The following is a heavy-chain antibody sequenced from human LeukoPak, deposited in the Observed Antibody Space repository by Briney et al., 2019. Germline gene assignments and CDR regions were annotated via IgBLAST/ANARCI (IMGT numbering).Heavy chain of an antibody. Sequence: PGGSLRLSCAASGFTFSSFGMHWARQAPGKGLEWVAVIWYDGSDKYYADSVKGRFTISRDNSKNTLILQMNSLRAEDTAVYYCARDQQLVFDYWGQGSLVTVSS. CDR2: IWYDGSDK. D-gene: IGHD6-13*01. CDR3: ARDQQLVFDY. V-gene: IGHV3-33*01. J-gene: IGHJ4*02. CDR1: GFTFSSFG.